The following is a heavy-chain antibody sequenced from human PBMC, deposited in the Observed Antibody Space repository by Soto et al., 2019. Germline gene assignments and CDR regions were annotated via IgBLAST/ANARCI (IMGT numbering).Heavy chain of an antibody. CDR3: ARDGQGYCSGGSCNNRDYFDY. Sequence: PSETLSLTCAVSGGSISNSNWWSWVRQPPGKGLEWIGEIYHSGSTNYNPSLKSRVTISVDKSKNQFSLKLNSVTAADTAVYYCARDGQGYCSGGSCNNRDYFDYWGQGTLVTVSS. J-gene: IGHJ4*02. D-gene: IGHD2-15*01. CDR1: GGSISNSNW. V-gene: IGHV4-4*02. CDR2: IYHSGST.